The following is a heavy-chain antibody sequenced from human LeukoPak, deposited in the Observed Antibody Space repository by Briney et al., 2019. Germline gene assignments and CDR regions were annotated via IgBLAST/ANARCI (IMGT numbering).Heavy chain of an antibody. CDR3: ARHVRYCSGGSCYSAWFDP. CDR1: GYSFTSYW. J-gene: IGHJ5*02. CDR2: IYPGDSDT. D-gene: IGHD2-15*01. V-gene: IGHV5-51*01. Sequence: GESLKISCKGSGYSFTSYWIGWVRQMPGKGLEWMGIIYPGDSDTRYSPSFQGQVTISADKPISTAYLQWSSLKASDTAMYYCARHVRYCSGGSCYSAWFDPWGQGTLVTVSS.